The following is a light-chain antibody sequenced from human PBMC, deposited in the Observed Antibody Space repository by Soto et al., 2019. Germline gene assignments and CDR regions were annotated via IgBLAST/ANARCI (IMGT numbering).Light chain of an antibody. J-gene: IGKJ5*01. Sequence: EIVLTQSPGTLSLSPGERATLSCSASQSVSSSHLAWYQQKPGQAPRLLTYGASNRATGIPDRFTGSGSGTDFTLTISRLEPEDVAVYYCQQYGISPRTFGQGTRLEIK. V-gene: IGKV3-20*01. CDR2: GAS. CDR3: QQYGISPRT. CDR1: QSVSSSH.